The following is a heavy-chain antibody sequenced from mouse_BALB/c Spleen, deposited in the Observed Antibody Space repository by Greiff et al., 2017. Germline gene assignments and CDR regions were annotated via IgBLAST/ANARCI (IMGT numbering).Heavy chain of an antibody. D-gene: IGHD2-1*01. V-gene: IGHV2-5-1*01. CDR2: IWRGGST. Sequence: VKLQESGPSLVQPSQSLSITCTVSGFSLTSYGVHWVRQSPGKGLEWLGVIWRGGSTDYNAAFMSRLSITKDNSKSQVFFKMNSLQADDTAIYYCAKRGNYGAMDYWGQGTSVTVSS. CDR1: GFSLTSYG. CDR3: AKRGNYGAMDY. J-gene: IGHJ4*01.